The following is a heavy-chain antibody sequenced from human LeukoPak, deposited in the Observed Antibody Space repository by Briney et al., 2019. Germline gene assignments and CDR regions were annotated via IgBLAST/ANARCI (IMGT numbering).Heavy chain of an antibody. CDR3: ARDILQLWGPFDY. J-gene: IGHJ4*02. D-gene: IGHD5-18*01. V-gene: IGHV3-30-3*01. CDR2: ISYDGSNK. Sequence: GGSLRLSCAASGFTFSSYAMHWVRQAPGKGLEWVPVISYDGSNKYYADSVKGRFTISRDNSKNTLYLQMNSLRAEDTAVYYCARDILQLWGPFDYWGQGTLVTVSS. CDR1: GFTFSSYA.